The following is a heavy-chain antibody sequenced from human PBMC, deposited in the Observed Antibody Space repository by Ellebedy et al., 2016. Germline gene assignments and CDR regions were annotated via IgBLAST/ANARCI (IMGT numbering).Heavy chain of an antibody. CDR2: IYDSGNT. CDR1: GGAISNSTYY. V-gene: IGHV4-39*01. D-gene: IGHD2-15*01. J-gene: IGHJ4*02. CDR3: ARFRTTVVVTL. Sequence: SETLSLXCTVSGGAISNSTYYWGWIRQPPGKGLEWIGNIYDSGNTHFNPSLKSRVTISVDTSKNTFSLDLKSVTAADTAVYYCARFRTTVVVTLWGQGTLVTVSS.